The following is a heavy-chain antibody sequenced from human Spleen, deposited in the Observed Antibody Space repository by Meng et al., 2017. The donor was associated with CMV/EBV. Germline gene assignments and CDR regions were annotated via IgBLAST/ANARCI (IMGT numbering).Heavy chain of an antibody. CDR3: ARSEEGYCSATSCYIGWFDP. D-gene: IGHD2-2*02. CDR2: ISHDGSTQ. J-gene: IGHJ5*02. Sequence: TNYYLPWGRQAPGKGLEWVAVISHDGSTQYNAESVKGRFTISSDRSKTMVYLQMNSLRPEDTAMYYCARSEEGYCSATSCYIGWFDPWGQGTLVTVSS. V-gene: IGHV3-30*04. CDR1: TNYY.